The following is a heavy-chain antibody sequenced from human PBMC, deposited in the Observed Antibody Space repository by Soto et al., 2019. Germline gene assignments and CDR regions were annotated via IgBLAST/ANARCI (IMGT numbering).Heavy chain of an antibody. CDR3: ASRDPGTSVDY. Sequence: SETLSLTCAVSGGSFTSNNWWTWVRQPPGQGLEWIGEIYRTGSTNYNPSLKSRITISLDKSENQFSLKVTSPTAADTAVYYCASRDPGTSVDYWGQGTLVTVSS. CDR2: IYRTGST. CDR1: GGSFTSNNW. D-gene: IGHD1-7*01. J-gene: IGHJ4*02. V-gene: IGHV4-4*02.